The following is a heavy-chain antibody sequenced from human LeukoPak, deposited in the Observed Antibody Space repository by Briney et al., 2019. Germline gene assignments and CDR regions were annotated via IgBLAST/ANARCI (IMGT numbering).Heavy chain of an antibody. Sequence: GASVKVSCKASGYTFTSYTIHWVRQAPGQRLEWMGWINAGNGNTKYSQEFQGRVTITRDTSASTAYMELSSLRSEDMAVYYCARVLMVRGVMFDYWGQGTLVTVSS. V-gene: IGHV1-3*03. J-gene: IGHJ4*02. D-gene: IGHD3-10*01. CDR2: INAGNGNT. CDR1: GYTFTSYT. CDR3: ARVLMVRGVMFDY.